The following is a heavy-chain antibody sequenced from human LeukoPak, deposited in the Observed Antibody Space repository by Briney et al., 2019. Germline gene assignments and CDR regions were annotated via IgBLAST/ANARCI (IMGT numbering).Heavy chain of an antibody. J-gene: IGHJ6*04. D-gene: IGHD3-10*01. CDR2: ISSSGSTI. V-gene: IGHV3-48*03. CDR1: GFTFSSYE. CDR3: ARAHGLWFGELSPGYYYYYGMDV. Sequence: GGSLRLSCAASGFTFSSYEMNWVRQAPGKGLEWVSYISSSGSTISYADSVKVRFTISRDNAKNSLYLQMNSLRAEDTAVYYCARAHGLWFGELSPGYYYYYGMDVWGKGTTVTVSS.